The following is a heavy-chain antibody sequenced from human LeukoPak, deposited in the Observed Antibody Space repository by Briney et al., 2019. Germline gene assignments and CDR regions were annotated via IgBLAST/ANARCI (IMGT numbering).Heavy chain of an antibody. CDR1: GFTFSSYA. Sequence: GGSLRLSCVASGFTFSSYAMSWVRQAPGKGLEWVSSISGSGGSTYYADSVKGRFTLSRDNSKTTLYLQMNSLGAEDTAVYYCAKGRYSSSHYIGDYWGQGTLVTVSS. CDR3: AKGRYSSSHYIGDY. J-gene: IGHJ4*02. CDR2: ISGSGGST. V-gene: IGHV3-23*01. D-gene: IGHD6-6*01.